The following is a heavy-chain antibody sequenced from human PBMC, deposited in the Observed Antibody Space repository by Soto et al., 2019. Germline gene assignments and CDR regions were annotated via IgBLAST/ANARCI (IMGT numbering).Heavy chain of an antibody. D-gene: IGHD3-3*01. Sequence: GASVKVSCKASGGTLSSHSITWVRRAPGQGLEWVGRIITFLGKTNFAQKFQGRVTMTADRSTSTAYMELSSLRSDDTAVYYCASDTSGYYTFWGQGTLVTVSS. CDR2: IITFLGKT. V-gene: IGHV1-69*04. CDR3: ASDTSGYYTF. CDR1: GGTLSSHS. J-gene: IGHJ4*02.